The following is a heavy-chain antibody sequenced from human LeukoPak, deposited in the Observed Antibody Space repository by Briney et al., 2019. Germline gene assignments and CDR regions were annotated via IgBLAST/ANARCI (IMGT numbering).Heavy chain of an antibody. J-gene: IGHJ4*02. V-gene: IGHV3-43*02. CDR1: GFIFDNYA. CDR3: ARESETSGWYDY. D-gene: IGHD6-19*01. CDR2: ISGDGGST. Sequence: GGSLRLSCAAPGFIFDNYAIHWVRQAPGKGLEWVSLISGDGGSTFYADSVRGRFTISRDNTRKSLSLQMSSLRSEDTALYYCARESETSGWYDYWGQGTRVTVSS.